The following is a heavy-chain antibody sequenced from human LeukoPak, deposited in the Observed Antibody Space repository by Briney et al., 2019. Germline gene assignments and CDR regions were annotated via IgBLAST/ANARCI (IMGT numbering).Heavy chain of an antibody. J-gene: IGHJ4*02. CDR3: ARVRTSPYSGWYLGASGYFDY. CDR1: GGSFSGYY. Sequence: SETLSLTCAVYGGSFSGYYWSWIRQPPGKGLEWIGEINHSGSTNYNPSLKSRVTISVDTSKNQFSLKLSSVTPEDTAVYYCARVRTSPYSGWYLGASGYFDYWGQGTLVTVSS. CDR2: INHSGST. D-gene: IGHD6-19*01. V-gene: IGHV4-34*01.